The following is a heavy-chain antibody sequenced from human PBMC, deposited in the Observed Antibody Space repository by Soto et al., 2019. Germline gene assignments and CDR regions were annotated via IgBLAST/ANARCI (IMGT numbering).Heavy chain of an antibody. CDR1: GFTCSSYP. CDR2: ISVSGAGT. CDR3: AKDQAGGQSRGWLHYAYRMDV. D-gene: IGHD6-19*01. J-gene: IGHJ6*02. V-gene: IGHV3-23*01. Sequence: SLRLSCADSGFTCSSYPMSWGRRAPLTVLPRVSGISVSGAGTYLVASVKGRFTISRDNYKNTLYLQRNSLRAEDKAVYECAKDQAGGQSRGWLHYAYRMDVWGQATPVT.